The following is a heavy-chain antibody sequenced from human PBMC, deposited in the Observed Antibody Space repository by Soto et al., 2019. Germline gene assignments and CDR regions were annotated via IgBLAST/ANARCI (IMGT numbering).Heavy chain of an antibody. CDR2: IIPIPAIT. J-gene: IGHJ3*01. Sequence: QVQLVQSGAEVRKPGSSVKVSCKAPGGTFSTYIISWVRQAPGQGLEWMGRIIPIPAITNYAQKFQGRVTITADRSTSTAYMELTSLKSEDTAVYYFGRDRITTRGDAFDLWGQGTLVTVSS. V-gene: IGHV1-69*08. D-gene: IGHD3-3*01. CDR1: GGTFSTYI. CDR3: GRDRITTRGDAFDL.